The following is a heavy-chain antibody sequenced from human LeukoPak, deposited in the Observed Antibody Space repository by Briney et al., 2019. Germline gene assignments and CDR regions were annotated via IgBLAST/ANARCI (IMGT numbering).Heavy chain of an antibody. Sequence: PSETLSLTCTVSGGSISSSSYYWGWIRQPPGKGLEWIGSIYYSGSTYYNPSPKSRVTISVDTSKNQFSLKLSSVTAADTAVYYCAREGNIAAAVDYWGQGTLVTVSS. V-gene: IGHV4-39*07. J-gene: IGHJ4*02. CDR1: GGSISSSSYY. CDR3: AREGNIAAAVDY. CDR2: IYYSGST. D-gene: IGHD6-13*01.